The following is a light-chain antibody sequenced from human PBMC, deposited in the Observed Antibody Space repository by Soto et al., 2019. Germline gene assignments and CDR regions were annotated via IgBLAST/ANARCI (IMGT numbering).Light chain of an antibody. CDR2: GAS. J-gene: IGKJ5*01. Sequence: EIVLTQSPATLSLSPGERATLSCRVSQSVSSSYLAWYQQKPGQAPRLLIYGASSRATGIPDRFSGTGSGTVFTLTIGSLEPEDSALYYCQQWKNWPPITFGQGTRLEIK. CDR1: QSVSSSY. CDR3: QQWKNWPPIT. V-gene: IGKV3D-20*02.